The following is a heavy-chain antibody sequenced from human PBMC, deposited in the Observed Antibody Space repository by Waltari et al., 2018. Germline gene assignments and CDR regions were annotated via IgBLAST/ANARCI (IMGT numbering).Heavy chain of an antibody. CDR2: ISSSSSYI. D-gene: IGHD6-13*01. Sequence: EVQLVESGGGLVKPGGSLRLSCAASGFTFSSYSMNWVRQAPGKGLEWVSAISSSSSYIYYADSVKGRFTISRDNAKNSLYLQMNSLRAEDTAVYYCARDGSSWPFDYWGQGTLVIVSS. CDR1: GFTFSSYS. V-gene: IGHV3-21*01. CDR3: ARDGSSWPFDY. J-gene: IGHJ4*02.